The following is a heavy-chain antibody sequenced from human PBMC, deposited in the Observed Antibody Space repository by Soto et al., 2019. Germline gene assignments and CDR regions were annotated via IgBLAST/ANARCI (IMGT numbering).Heavy chain of an antibody. CDR1: GFTFSSYG. V-gene: IGHV3-30*03. CDR2: ISYDGSNK. Sequence: QVQLVESGGGVVQPGRSLRLSCAASGFTFSSYGMHWVRQAPGKGLEWVAVISYDGSNKYYADSVKGRFTISRDNSKNTLYLQMNSLRAEDTAVYYCGRGNSGIDYWGQGTLVTVSS. D-gene: IGHD2-15*01. CDR3: GRGNSGIDY. J-gene: IGHJ4*02.